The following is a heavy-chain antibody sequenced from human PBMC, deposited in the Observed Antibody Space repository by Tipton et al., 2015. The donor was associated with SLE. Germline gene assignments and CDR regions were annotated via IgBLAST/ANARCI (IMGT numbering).Heavy chain of an antibody. J-gene: IGHJ4*02. CDR2: INHSGST. CDR3: ARDGPNVGATKIDY. CDR1: GGSFSGYY. D-gene: IGHD1-26*01. Sequence: LRLSCAVYGGSFSGYYWSWIRQPPGKGLEWIGEINHSGSTYYNPSLKSRVTISVDTSKNQFSLKLSSVTAADTAVYYCARDGPNVGATKIDYWGQGTLVTVSS. V-gene: IGHV4-34*01.